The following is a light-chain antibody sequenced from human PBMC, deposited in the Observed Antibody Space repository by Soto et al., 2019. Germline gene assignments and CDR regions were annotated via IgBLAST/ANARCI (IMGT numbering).Light chain of an antibody. Sequence: EIVLTKSPGTLSLSPGERATLSCRASQSVSSHYLAWYQQKPGQAPRLLIYAASSRATGIPVRFSGSGSGTDFTLTISRLEPEDFAVYYCQHFSNSPSITFGQRTRPAIK. J-gene: IGKJ5*01. CDR1: QSVSSHY. CDR2: AAS. V-gene: IGKV3-20*01. CDR3: QHFSNSPSIT.